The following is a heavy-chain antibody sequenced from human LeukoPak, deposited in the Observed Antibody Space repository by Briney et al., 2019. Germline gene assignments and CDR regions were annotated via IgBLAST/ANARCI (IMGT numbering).Heavy chain of an antibody. CDR3: SRESGAFCPFGY. CDR1: GGSISSRSYY. Sequence: PSETLSLTCTVSGGSISSRSYYWGWIRQPPGKGLEWIGSIYYSGTTNYNPSLNGRVTMSLDGSRNQLSLTLTSVTAADTAIYYCSRESGAFCPFGYWGQGTLVIVPP. D-gene: IGHD1-26*01. J-gene: IGHJ4*02. CDR2: IYYSGTT. V-gene: IGHV4-39*07.